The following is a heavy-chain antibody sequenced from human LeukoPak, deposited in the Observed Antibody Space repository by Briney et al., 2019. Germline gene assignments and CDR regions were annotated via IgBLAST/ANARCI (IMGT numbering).Heavy chain of an antibody. V-gene: IGHV4-34*01. D-gene: IGHD3-22*01. CDR2: INHSGST. CDR1: GGSFSGYY. CDR3: HKYYYESSGYYQLDY. J-gene: IGHJ4*02. Sequence: SETLSLTCAVYGGSFSGYYWSWIRQPPGKGLEWIGEINHSGSTNYNPSLKSRVTISVDTSKNQFSLKLSSVTAADTAVYYCHKYYYESSGYYQLDYWGQGTLVTVSS.